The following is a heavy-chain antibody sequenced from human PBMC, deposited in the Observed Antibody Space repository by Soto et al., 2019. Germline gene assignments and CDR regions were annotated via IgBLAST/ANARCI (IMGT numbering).Heavy chain of an antibody. CDR2: ISGSGGST. Sequence: GGSLRLSCAASGFTFSSYAMSWVRQAPGKGLEWVSAISGSGGSTYYADSVKGRFTISRDNSKNTLYLQMNSLRAEDTAVYYCAKGEDYGDYAPQDYWGQGTLVTVSS. CDR3: AKGEDYGDYAPQDY. D-gene: IGHD4-17*01. CDR1: GFTFSSYA. J-gene: IGHJ4*02. V-gene: IGHV3-23*01.